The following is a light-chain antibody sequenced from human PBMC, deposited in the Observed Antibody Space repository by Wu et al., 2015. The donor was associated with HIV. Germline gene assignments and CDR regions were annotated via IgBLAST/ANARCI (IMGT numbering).Light chain of an antibody. V-gene: IGKV1-5*03. J-gene: IGKJ5*01. CDR2: KAS. CDR3: QQLSTYPRT. Sequence: DIQMTQSPSTLSASVGDRVTITCRASQSISSWLAWYQQKPGKAPKVLIYKASTLESGVPSRFSGSGSGTEFTLTISSLRPEDFAAYYCQQLSTYPRTFGQGTRLEIK. CDR1: QSISSW.